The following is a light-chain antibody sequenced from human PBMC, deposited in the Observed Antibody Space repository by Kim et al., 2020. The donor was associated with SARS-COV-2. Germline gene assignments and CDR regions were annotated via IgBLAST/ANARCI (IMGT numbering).Light chain of an antibody. CDR1: QDIANS. CDR3: QKYNSAPWT. CDR2: AAA. J-gene: IGKJ1*01. Sequence: ASMGDRVTITCRASQDIANSLAWYQQKPGKVPQVLIYAAATLQSGVPSRFSGSGSGTEFTLTIGSLQTEDVATYYCQKYNSAPWTFGPGTKVDIK. V-gene: IGKV1-27*01.